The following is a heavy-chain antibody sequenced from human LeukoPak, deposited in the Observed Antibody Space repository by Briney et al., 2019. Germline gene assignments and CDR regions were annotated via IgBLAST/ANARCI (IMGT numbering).Heavy chain of an antibody. Sequence: VGQAPGQGLEWMGRIIPILGIANYAQKFQGRVTITADKSTSTAYMELSSLRSEDTAVYYCARARQVRWLRYGFDYWGQGTTVTVSS. J-gene: IGHJ4*01. D-gene: IGHD5-12*01. CDR2: IIPILGIA. CDR3: ARARQVRWLRYGFDY. V-gene: IGHV1-69*04.